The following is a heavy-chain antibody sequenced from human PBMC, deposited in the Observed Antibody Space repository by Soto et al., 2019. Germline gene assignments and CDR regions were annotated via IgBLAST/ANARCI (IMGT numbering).Heavy chain of an antibody. V-gene: IGHV3-23*01. J-gene: IGHJ4*01. CDR3: ARNWNFDY. Sequence: XGSLKLACSASGVTCSSSAMSWVRQAPGTGLEWVSLIRDSGGTTYYADSVKGRFTISRDNSKNTVYLQMNSLRAEDTAVYYCARNWNFDYSGHGALVTVSS. D-gene: IGHD1-1*01. CDR2: IRDSGGTT. CDR1: GVTCSSSA.